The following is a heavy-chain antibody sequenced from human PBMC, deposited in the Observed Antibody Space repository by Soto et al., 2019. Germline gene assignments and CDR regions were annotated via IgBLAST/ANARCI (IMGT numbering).Heavy chain of an antibody. CDR2: INHSGST. CDR3: ASAANYYGSGSPYFDY. CDR1: GGSFSGYY. D-gene: IGHD3-10*01. V-gene: IGHV4-34*01. Sequence: QVQLQQWGAGLLKPSETLSLTCAVYGGSFSGYYWSWIRQPPGKGLEWIGEINHSGSTNYNPSLKSRVTISVDTSKNQFSRKLSSVTAADTAVYYCASAANYYGSGSPYFDYWGQGTLVTVSS. J-gene: IGHJ4*02.